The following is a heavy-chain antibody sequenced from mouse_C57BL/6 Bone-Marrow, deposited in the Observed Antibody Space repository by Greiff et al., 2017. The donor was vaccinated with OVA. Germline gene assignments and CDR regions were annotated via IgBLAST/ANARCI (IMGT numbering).Heavy chain of an antibody. CDR2: ISYDGSN. D-gene: IGHD1-2*01. V-gene: IGHV3-6*01. J-gene: IGHJ3*01. Sequence: EVKLMESGPGLVKPSQSLSLTCSVTGYSITSGYYWNWIRQFPGNKLEWMGYISYDGSNKYNPSLKNRISITRDTSKNQSFLKLNSVTTEDAATYYCAREGITRAYWGQGTLVTVSA. CDR3: AREGITRAY. CDR1: GYSITSGYY.